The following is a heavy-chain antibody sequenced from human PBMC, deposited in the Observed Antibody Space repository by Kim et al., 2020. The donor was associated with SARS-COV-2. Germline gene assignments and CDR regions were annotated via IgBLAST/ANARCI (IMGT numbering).Heavy chain of an antibody. Sequence: SETLSLTCNVSGDSISSSSDYWGWVRQSPEKGPEWIGGVYSSGSTYYNPSLKSRVAISLDTSKDQFSLTLTSVTAADTAVYFCARGLRGGYYYIDVWGNGTTIIVSS. CDR1: GDSISSSSDY. V-gene: IGHV4-39*01. D-gene: IGHD3-16*01. CDR3: ARGLRGGYYYIDV. CDR2: VYSSGST. J-gene: IGHJ6*03.